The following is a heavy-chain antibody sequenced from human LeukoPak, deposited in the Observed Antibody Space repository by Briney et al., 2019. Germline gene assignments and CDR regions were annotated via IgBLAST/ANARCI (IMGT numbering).Heavy chain of an antibody. D-gene: IGHD1-26*01. J-gene: IGHJ4*02. V-gene: IGHV1-18*04. CDR1: GYTFTGYY. Sequence: ASVKVSCKASGYTFTGYYMHWVRQAPGQGLEWMGWISAYNGNTNYAQKLQGRVAMTTDTSTSTAYMELRSLRSDDTAVYYCARDLYLGIVGAHDYYFDYWGQGTLVTVSS. CDR2: ISAYNGNT. CDR3: ARDLYLGIVGAHDYYFDY.